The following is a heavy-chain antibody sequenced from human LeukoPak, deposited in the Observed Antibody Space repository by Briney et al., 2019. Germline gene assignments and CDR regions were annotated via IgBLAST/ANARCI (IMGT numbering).Heavy chain of an antibody. Sequence: PSETLSLTCAVYGGSFSGYYWSWIRQPPGKGLEWIGEINHSGSTNYNPPLKSRVTISVDTSKNQFSLKLSSVTAADTAVYYCARGYGSGSYFGYWGQGTLVTVSS. CDR3: ARGYGSGSYFGY. D-gene: IGHD3-10*01. CDR1: GGSFSGYY. CDR2: INHSGST. J-gene: IGHJ4*02. V-gene: IGHV4-34*01.